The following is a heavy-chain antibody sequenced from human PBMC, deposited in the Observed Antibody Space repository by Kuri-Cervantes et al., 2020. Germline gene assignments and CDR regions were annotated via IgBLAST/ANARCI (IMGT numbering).Heavy chain of an antibody. CDR2: IYTGGTT. J-gene: IGHJ4*02. D-gene: IGHD1-26*01. Sequence: GESLKISCAASGLTVSSIRMSWFRQAPGKGLEWVSTIYTGGTTYYADAVRGRFSISRDTSRNTLYLQMDSLRAEDTAIYFCARGHIVGVSAFDYCGQGTLVTVSS. CDR1: GLTVSSIR. CDR3: ARGHIVGVSAFDY. V-gene: IGHV3-53*01.